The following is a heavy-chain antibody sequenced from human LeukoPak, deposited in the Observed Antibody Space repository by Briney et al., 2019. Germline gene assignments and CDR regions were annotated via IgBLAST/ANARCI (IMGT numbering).Heavy chain of an antibody. CDR2: IYSGGST. J-gene: IGHJ3*02. CDR1: GFTVSSNY. D-gene: IGHD3-10*01. CDR3: ARHNGSGSYYDAFDI. V-gene: IGHV3-53*01. Sequence: PGGSLRLSCAASGFTVSSNYMSWVRQAPGKGLEWVSVIYSGGSTYYADSVKGRFTISRDNPKNTLYLQMNSLRAEDTAVYYCARHNGSGSYYDAFDIWGQGTMVTVSS.